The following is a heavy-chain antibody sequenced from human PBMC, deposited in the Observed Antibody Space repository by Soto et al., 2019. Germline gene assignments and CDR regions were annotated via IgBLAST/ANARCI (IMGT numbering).Heavy chain of an antibody. D-gene: IGHD2-2*02. CDR3: ARGKPYCSSTSCYIARGGYWFDP. CDR1: GGSISSGGYS. CDR2: IYHSGST. J-gene: IGHJ5*02. V-gene: IGHV4-30-2*01. Sequence: QLQLQESGSGLVKPSQTLSLTCAVSGGSISSGGYSWSWIRQPPGKGLEWIGYIYHSGSTYYNPSLKSRVTISVDRSKNQFSLKLSSVTAADTVVYYCARGKPYCSSTSCYIARGGYWFDPWGQGTLVTVSS.